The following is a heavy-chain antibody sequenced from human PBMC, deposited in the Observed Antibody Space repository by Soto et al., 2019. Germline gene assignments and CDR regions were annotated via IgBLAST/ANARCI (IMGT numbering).Heavy chain of an antibody. CDR1: GGTFSSYA. CDR2: IIPIFGTA. J-gene: IGHJ4*02. D-gene: IGHD4-17*01. Sequence: SVKVSCKASGGTFSSYAISWVRQAPGQGLEWMGGIIPIFGTANYAQKFQGRVTITADESTSTAYMELSSLRSEDTAVYYCARVPTAPYGDYFDYWGQGTLVTVSS. V-gene: IGHV1-69*13. CDR3: ARVPTAPYGDYFDY.